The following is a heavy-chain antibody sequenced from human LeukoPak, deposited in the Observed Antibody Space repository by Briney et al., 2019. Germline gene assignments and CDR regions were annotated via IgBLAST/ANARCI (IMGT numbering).Heavy chain of an antibody. CDR1: GGTFSSYA. V-gene: IGHV1-69*01. J-gene: IGHJ3*02. CDR3: ASRIVGATPAFDI. D-gene: IGHD1-26*01. Sequence: SVKVSCKASGGTFSSYAISWVRQAPGQGLEWMGGIIPIFGTANYAQKFQGRVTITADESASTAYMELSSLRSEDTAVYYCASRIVGATPAFDIWGQGTMVTVSS. CDR2: IIPIFGTA.